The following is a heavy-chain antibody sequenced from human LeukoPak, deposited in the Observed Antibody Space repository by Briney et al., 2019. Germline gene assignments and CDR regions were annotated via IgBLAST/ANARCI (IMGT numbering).Heavy chain of an antibody. CDR2: IIPILGIA. CDR3: ARASIAAAGGWFDP. D-gene: IGHD6-13*01. V-gene: IGHV1-69*04. Sequence: ASVKVSCKASGGTFSSYAISWVRQAPGQGLEWMGRIIPILGIANYAQKFQGRVTITADKSTSTAYIELSSLRSEDTAVYYCARASIAAAGGWFDPWGQGTLVTVSS. J-gene: IGHJ5*02. CDR1: GGTFSSYA.